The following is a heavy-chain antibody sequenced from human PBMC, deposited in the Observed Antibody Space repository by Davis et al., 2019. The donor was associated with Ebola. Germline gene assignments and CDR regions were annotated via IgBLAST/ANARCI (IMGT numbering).Heavy chain of an antibody. V-gene: IGHV1-18*01. J-gene: IGHJ4*02. CDR3: ARVAAADPDY. CDR1: GYTFTSYG. D-gene: IGHD6-13*01. Sequence: ASVKVSCKASGYTFTSYGISWVRQAPGQGLEWMGWISAYNGNTNYAQKFQGRVTITRDTSASTAYMELSSLRSEDTAVYYCARVAAADPDYWGQGTLVTVSS. CDR2: ISAYNGNT.